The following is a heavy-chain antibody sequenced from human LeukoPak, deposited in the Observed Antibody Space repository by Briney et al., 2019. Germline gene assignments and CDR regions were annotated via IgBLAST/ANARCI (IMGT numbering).Heavy chain of an antibody. CDR3: AREEVTTVTSHYYYGMDV. Sequence: GGSLRLSCAASGFTFSSYGMHWVRQAPGKGLEWVAVIWYDGSNKYYADSVKGRFTISRDNAKNSLYLQMNSLRAEGTAVYYCAREEVTTVTSHYYYGMDVWGQGTTVTVSS. D-gene: IGHD4-17*01. J-gene: IGHJ6*02. CDR2: IWYDGSNK. V-gene: IGHV3-33*01. CDR1: GFTFSSYG.